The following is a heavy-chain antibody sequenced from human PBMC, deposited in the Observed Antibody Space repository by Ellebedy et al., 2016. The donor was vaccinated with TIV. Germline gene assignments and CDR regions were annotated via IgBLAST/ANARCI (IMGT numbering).Heavy chain of an antibody. CDR2: ISNSSKYI. Sequence: GESLKISCAASGFTFRTYSLNWFRQAPGQGLEWVSSISNSSKYIYYADSVKGRLIIARDNAKNSLYLEMKSLRVEDTAVNFCSRDEVTGTDYWGQGTLVIVSS. CDR1: GFTFRTYS. J-gene: IGHJ4*02. CDR3: SRDEVTGTDY. D-gene: IGHD1-14*01. V-gene: IGHV3-21*06.